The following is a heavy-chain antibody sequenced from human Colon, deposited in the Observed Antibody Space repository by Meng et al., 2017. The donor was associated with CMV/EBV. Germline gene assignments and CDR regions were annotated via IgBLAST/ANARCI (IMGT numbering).Heavy chain of an antibody. V-gene: IGHV4-34*01. Sequence: SETLSLTCAVYGGSFSGYYWSWIRPPPGKGLEWIGESNHSGSTNYNPSLTSRVTISVDTSKNQFSPELSSVTAADTAVYYCARGGQFCSSTSFYLGTGDCYGMDVWGQGTTVTVSS. J-gene: IGHJ6*02. D-gene: IGHD2-2*01. CDR2: SNHSGST. CDR1: GGSFSGYY. CDR3: ARGGQFCSSTSFYLGTGDCYGMDV.